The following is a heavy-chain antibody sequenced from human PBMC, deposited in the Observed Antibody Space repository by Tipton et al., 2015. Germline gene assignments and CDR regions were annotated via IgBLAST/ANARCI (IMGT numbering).Heavy chain of an antibody. CDR1: GSSVSSGSFY. V-gene: IGHV4-61*01. Sequence: TLSLTCTVSGSSVSSGSFYWSWVRQPPGKGLEWIGYIYYSGSTNYNPSLKSRVTISVDMSKNQFSLNLSSVTAADTAVYYCARSRGASNSGGLAGYWGQGTLVTVSS. CDR3: ARSRGASNSGGLAGY. J-gene: IGHJ4*02. D-gene: IGHD2-15*01. CDR2: IYYSGST.